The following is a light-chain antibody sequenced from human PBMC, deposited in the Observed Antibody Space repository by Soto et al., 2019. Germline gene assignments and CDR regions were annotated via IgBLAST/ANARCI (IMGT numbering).Light chain of an antibody. Sequence: EIVLTQSPGTLSLSPGERATLSCRASQSVRSSYLAWFQQKLGQAPRLLIYGVSNRATGIPDRFSGSGSGTDFTLTISSLESEDFAVYYCQQYGTSPLTFGQGTKVEIK. V-gene: IGKV3-20*01. CDR1: QSVRSSY. J-gene: IGKJ1*01. CDR3: QQYGTSPLT. CDR2: GVS.